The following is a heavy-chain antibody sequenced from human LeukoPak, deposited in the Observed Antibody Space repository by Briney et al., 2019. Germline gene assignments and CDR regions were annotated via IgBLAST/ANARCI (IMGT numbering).Heavy chain of an antibody. J-gene: IGHJ4*02. CDR1: GFTFNDYY. CDR3: VRSVYNWNDVDY. V-gene: IGHV3-11*01. D-gene: IGHD1-20*01. Sequence: GGSPRLSCAASGFTFNDYYMSWIRQAPGKGLEWLSYINIGGTNTHYADSVKGRFTISRDNAKNSLYLQMNSLRAEDTAVYYCVRSVYNWNDVDYWGQGTLVTVSS. CDR2: INIGGTNT.